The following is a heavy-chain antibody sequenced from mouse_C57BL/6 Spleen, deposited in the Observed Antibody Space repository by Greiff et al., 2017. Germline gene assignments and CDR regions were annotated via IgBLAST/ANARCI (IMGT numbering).Heavy chain of an antibody. D-gene: IGHD2-3*01. Sequence: QVQLQQPGAELVKPGASVTMSCKASGYTFTSYWITWVKQRPGQGLEWIGAIYPGSGSTNYNEKFKSKATLTVDTSSSTAYMQLRSLRSEDSAVYYCARRWLLRNFDVWGTGTTVTVSS. J-gene: IGHJ1*03. CDR2: IYPGSGST. CDR1: GYTFTSYW. V-gene: IGHV1-55*01. CDR3: ARRWLLRNFDV.